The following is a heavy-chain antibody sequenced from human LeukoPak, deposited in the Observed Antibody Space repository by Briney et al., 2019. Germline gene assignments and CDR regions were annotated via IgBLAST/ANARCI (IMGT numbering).Heavy chain of an antibody. CDR1: GYTVTDYG. CDR2: ITAYNGNT. Sequence: ASVTLSFTSSGYTVTDYGNSWVRQAPGQGHELMGLITAYNGNTIYAQKFQGRVTMNTDTTTSTGYMEVRSLRSDDTAVYYCERDVSSNGNDLWGQGTTVTVSA. V-gene: IGHV1-18*01. CDR3: ERDVSSNGNDL. J-gene: IGHJ3*01. D-gene: IGHD2-8*01.